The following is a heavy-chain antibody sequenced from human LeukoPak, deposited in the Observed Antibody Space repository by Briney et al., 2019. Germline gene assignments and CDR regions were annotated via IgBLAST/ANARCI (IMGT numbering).Heavy chain of an antibody. D-gene: IGHD2-2*01. Sequence: SETLSLTCTVCGGSISSHYWSWIRQPPGKGLEWIGYIYTSGSTNYNPSLKIRVTISVDTSKNQFSLKLSSVTAADTAVYYCARQIVGVPAEKGDYYYYYMDVWGKGTTVTVSS. J-gene: IGHJ6*03. CDR3: ARQIVGVPAEKGDYYYYYMDV. V-gene: IGHV4-4*09. CDR1: GGSISSHY. CDR2: IYTSGST.